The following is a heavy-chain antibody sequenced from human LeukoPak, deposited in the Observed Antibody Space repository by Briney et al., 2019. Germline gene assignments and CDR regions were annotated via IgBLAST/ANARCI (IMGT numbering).Heavy chain of an antibody. CDR1: GYTFTAYY. J-gene: IGHJ5*02. CDR2: IDPSGGST. Sequence: ASVKVSCKASGYTFTAYYMHWVRQAPGQGLEWMGVIDPSGGSTSCAQRFQDRVTMTSDTSTSTVYMELSSLRPEDTAVYYCARGDGDSDSNGVLMGWFDPWGQGTLVTVSS. D-gene: IGHD3-22*01. V-gene: IGHV1-46*01. CDR3: ARGDGDSDSNGVLMGWFDP.